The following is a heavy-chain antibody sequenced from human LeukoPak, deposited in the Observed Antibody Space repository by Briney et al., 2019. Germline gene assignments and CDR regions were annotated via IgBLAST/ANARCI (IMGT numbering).Heavy chain of an antibody. Sequence: ASVKVSCKASGYTFTSYDINWVRQATGQGLEWMGWMNPNSGNTGYAQKFQGRVTMTRNTSISTAYMELSSLRSEDTAVYYCARARVATIYDSLTTVTTWADPWGQGTLVTVSS. CDR3: ARARVATIYDSLTTVTTWADP. J-gene: IGHJ5*02. CDR2: MNPNSGNT. CDR1: GYTFTSYD. D-gene: IGHD4-17*01. V-gene: IGHV1-8*01.